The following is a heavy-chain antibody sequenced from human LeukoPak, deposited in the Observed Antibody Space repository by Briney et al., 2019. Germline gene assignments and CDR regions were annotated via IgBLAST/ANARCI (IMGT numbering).Heavy chain of an antibody. J-gene: IGHJ6*03. Sequence: HTGRSLRLSCAASGFTVSSNYMSWVRQAPGKGLEWVSVIYSGGSTYYADSVKGRFTISRDNSKNTLYLQMNSLRAEDTAVYYCASGSGSYRTPYYYMDVWGTGTTVTVSS. D-gene: IGHD3-10*01. V-gene: IGHV3-53*01. CDR2: IYSGGST. CDR1: GFTVSSNY. CDR3: ASGSGSYRTPYYYMDV.